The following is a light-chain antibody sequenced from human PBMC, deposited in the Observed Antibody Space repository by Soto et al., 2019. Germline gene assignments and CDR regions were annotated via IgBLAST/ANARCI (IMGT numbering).Light chain of an antibody. CDR1: HAIRSNY. CDR3: QHYGTSPPLT. V-gene: IGKV3-20*01. CDR2: ATS. J-gene: IGKJ3*01. Sequence: EIVLTQSPGTLSLSPGERATLSCRASHAIRSNYLAWYQQKPGQAPRLLIYATSTRATGIPDRFRGSGSGTDFTLIITSLEPGDFAVYFCQHYGTSPPLTFGPGTKVDIK.